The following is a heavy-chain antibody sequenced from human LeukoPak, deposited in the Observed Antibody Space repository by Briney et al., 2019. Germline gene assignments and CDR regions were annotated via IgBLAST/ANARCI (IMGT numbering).Heavy chain of an antibody. J-gene: IGHJ6*02. CDR3: ARESGYDLRVLDYYGMDV. CDR1: GYTFTSYY. V-gene: IGHV1-46*01. Sequence: ASVKVSCKASGYTFTSYYMHWVRQAPGQGPEWMGIINPSGGSTSYAQKFQGRVTMTRDTSTSTVYMELSSLRSEDTAVYYCARESGYDLRVLDYYGMDVWGQGTTVTVSS. CDR2: INPSGGST. D-gene: IGHD5-12*01.